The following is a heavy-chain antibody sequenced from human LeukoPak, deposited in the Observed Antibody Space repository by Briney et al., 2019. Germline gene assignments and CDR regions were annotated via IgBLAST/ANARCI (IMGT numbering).Heavy chain of an antibody. CDR3: ASYYDPYYFDY. D-gene: IGHD1-26*01. Sequence: PSETLSLTCTVSGGSISSGDYYWSWIRQPPGKGLEWIGYIYYSGSTYYNPSLKSRVTISVDTSKNQFSLKLNSVTAADTAVYYCASYYDPYYFDYWGQGTLVTVSS. V-gene: IGHV4-30-4*08. CDR1: GGSISSGDYY. CDR2: IYYSGST. J-gene: IGHJ4*02.